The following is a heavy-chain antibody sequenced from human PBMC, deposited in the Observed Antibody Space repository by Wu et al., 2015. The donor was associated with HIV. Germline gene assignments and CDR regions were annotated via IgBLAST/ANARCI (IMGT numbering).Heavy chain of an antibody. Sequence: QVQLVQSGAEVKKPGASVKVSCKASGYIFSNYDITWVRQAPGQGLEWMGGIIPLFGTANYAQKFQGSVSITSDEAANTAYLELSSLRSEDTAVYFCARGSYCGRECYSYFDSWGLGTLVTVTS. CDR2: IIPLFGTA. J-gene: IGHJ4*02. D-gene: IGHD2-21*01. CDR1: GYIFSNYD. CDR3: ARGSYCGRECYSYFDS. V-gene: IGHV1-69*13.